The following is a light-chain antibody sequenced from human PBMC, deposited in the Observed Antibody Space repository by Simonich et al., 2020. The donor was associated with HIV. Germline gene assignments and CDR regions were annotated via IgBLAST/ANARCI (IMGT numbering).Light chain of an antibody. CDR2: GAS. CDR3: LQHNSYPST. CDR1: QSVNSN. J-gene: IGKJ3*01. Sequence: EIVMTQSPATLSVSPGERATLSCRASQSVNSNLAWYQQKPGQAPRLLIYGASTRATGIPARFSGSGSGTEFTLTISSLQPEDFATYYCLQHNSYPSTFGPGTKVDIK. V-gene: IGKV3-15*01.